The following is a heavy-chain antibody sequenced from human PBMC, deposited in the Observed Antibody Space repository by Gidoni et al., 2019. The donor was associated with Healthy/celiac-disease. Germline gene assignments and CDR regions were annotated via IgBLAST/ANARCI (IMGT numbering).Heavy chain of an antibody. J-gene: IGHJ5*02. CDR3: ATALGIAVAPHWFDP. V-gene: IGHV4-39*01. CDR1: GGYISSSSYY. CDR2: IYYSGST. D-gene: IGHD6-19*01. Sequence: QLQLQESGPGLVKPSATMSLTCTVSGGYISSSSYYWGWIRQPPGKGLEWIGSIYYSGSTYYNPSLKSRVTISVDTSKNQISLKLSSVTAADTAVYYCATALGIAVAPHWFDPWGQGTLVTVSS.